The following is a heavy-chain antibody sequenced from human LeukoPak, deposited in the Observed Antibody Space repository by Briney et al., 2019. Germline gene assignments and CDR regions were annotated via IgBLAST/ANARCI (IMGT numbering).Heavy chain of an antibody. CDR3: VGRQEDGYWYFDL. D-gene: IGHD5-24*01. CDR1: GGSICSDY. Sequence: FETLSHSRTVSGGSICSDYGNWIRQPPGKGLEWIGYIYDSGRTNYSPSLKGRITISVDTSKNQFSLKLNSVTAADTAVYYCVGRQEDGYWYFDLRGRGTLVTVSS. V-gene: IGHV4-59*08. CDR2: IYDSGRT. J-gene: IGHJ2*01.